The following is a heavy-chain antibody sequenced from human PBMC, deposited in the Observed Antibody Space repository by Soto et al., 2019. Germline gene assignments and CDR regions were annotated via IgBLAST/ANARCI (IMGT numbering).Heavy chain of an antibody. J-gene: IGHJ6*02. CDR2: IIPISDTT. V-gene: IGHV1-69*01. Sequence: QVQLVQSGAEVKKPGSSVKVSCKASGGTFSSYAISWVRQAPEQGLEWMGGIIPISDTTNYAQKFQGRVTITADESTSTAYMELSSLRSEDTAVYYCARSQGSSTSLEIYYYYYYGMDVWGQGTTVTVSS. CDR3: ARSQGSSTSLEIYYYYYYGMDV. D-gene: IGHD2-2*01. CDR1: GGTFSSYA.